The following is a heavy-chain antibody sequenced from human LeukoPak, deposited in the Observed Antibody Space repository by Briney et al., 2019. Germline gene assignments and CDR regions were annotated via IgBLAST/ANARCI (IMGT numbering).Heavy chain of an antibody. D-gene: IGHD1-14*01. Sequence: GGSLRLSCAASGFTVSSNYMSWVRQAPGKGLEWVSAISGSGGSTYYADSVKGRFTISRDNSKNTLYLQMNSLRAEDTAVYYCARNPNRAWSFYYFDYWGQGTLVTVSS. V-gene: IGHV3-23*01. J-gene: IGHJ4*02. CDR3: ARNPNRAWSFYYFDY. CDR2: ISGSGGST. CDR1: GFTVSSNY.